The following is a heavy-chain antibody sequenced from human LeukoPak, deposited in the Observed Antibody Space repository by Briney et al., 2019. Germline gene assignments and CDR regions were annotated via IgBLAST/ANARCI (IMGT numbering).Heavy chain of an antibody. V-gene: IGHV3-23*01. D-gene: IGHD1-26*01. J-gene: IGHJ4*02. Sequence: PGGSLRLSCAASGFTFSSHGMNWVRQTPGKGLEWVSVISDSGSSTYYADSVKGRFTISRDNSKNTLYLQMNSLTAEDTAVYYCAKGGGMSGSYHFDYWGQGTLVTVSS. CDR1: GFTFSSHG. CDR3: AKGGGMSGSYHFDY. CDR2: ISDSGSST.